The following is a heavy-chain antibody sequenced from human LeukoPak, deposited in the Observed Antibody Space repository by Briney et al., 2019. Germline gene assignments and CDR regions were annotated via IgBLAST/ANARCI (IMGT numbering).Heavy chain of an antibody. D-gene: IGHD4-17*01. CDR3: ARGGFYGDYPDY. V-gene: IGHV4-39*07. J-gene: IGHJ4*02. CDR1: GGSISSSRYY. CDR2: IYYSGST. Sequence: SETLSLTCTVSGGSISSSRYYWGWIRQPPGKGLEWIGSIYYSGSTNYNPSLKSRVTISVDTSKNQFSLKMSSVTAADTAVYYCARGGFYGDYPDYWGQGTLVTVSS.